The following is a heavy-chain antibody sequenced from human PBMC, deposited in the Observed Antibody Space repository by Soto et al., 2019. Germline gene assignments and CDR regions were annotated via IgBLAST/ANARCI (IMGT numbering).Heavy chain of an antibody. D-gene: IGHD2-21*01. J-gene: IGHJ3*01. CDR2: FYHAGSP. CDR1: GGSIRSSFW. CDR3: ARASSFRGDFDF. V-gene: IGHV4-4*02. Sequence: QVQLQESGPGRVQPSGTLSLTCAVSGGSIRSSFWWTWLRQSPGKGLEWIGEFYHAGSPNYNPSFQSRVTISADTSKNLFSLRLTSVTAADTAIYYCARASSFRGDFDFWGQGTAVTVSS.